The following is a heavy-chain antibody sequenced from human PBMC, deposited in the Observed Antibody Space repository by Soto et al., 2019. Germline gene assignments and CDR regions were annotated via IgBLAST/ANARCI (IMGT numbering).Heavy chain of an antibody. D-gene: IGHD1-26*01. J-gene: IGHJ5*02. CDR3: AHSGGRYYRFDP. Sequence: KESGPTLVKPTQTLTLTCTFSGFSLSTSGVGVGWIRQPPGKALEWRALIYWDDDKRYSPSLKSRLTITKDTTKNQVVLTMTNMDPVDTATYFCAHSGGRYYRFDPWVQGTLVTVSS. V-gene: IGHV2-5*02. CDR1: GFSLSTSGVG. CDR2: IYWDDDK.